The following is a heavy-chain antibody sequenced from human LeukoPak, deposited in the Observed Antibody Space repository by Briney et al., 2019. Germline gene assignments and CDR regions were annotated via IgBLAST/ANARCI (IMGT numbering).Heavy chain of an antibody. CDR2: IIPIFGTA. J-gene: IGHJ6*02. Sequence: GASVKVSCKASGGTFSSYATSWVRQAPGQGLEWMGGIIPIFGTANYAQKFQGRVTITADESTSTAYMELSSLRSEDTAVYYCARTYYYDSSGYANPHYYYYGMDVWGQGTTVTVSS. V-gene: IGHV1-69*13. CDR3: ARTYYYDSSGYANPHYYYYGMDV. CDR1: GGTFSSYA. D-gene: IGHD3-22*01.